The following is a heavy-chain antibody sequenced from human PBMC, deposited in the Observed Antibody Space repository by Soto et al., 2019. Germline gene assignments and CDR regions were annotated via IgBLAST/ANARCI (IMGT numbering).Heavy chain of an antibody. CDR2: INSDGSST. CDR1: GFTFSSHW. V-gene: IGHV3-74*01. Sequence: GGSLRLSXAASGFTFSSHWMHWVRQAPGEGLVWVSRINSDGSSTNYADSVKGRFTISRDNAKNTLYLQVNSLRAEDTAVYYCVRSIRSSSGMDVWGQGTTVTVSS. D-gene: IGHD2-2*01. CDR3: VRSIRSSSGMDV. J-gene: IGHJ6*02.